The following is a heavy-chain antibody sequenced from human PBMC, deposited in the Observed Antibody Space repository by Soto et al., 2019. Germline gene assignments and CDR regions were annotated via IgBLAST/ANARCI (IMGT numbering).Heavy chain of an antibody. D-gene: IGHD3-10*02. CDR1: GFTFSTYS. J-gene: IGHJ4*02. Sequence: GGSLRLSCAASGFTFSTYSMNWVRQAPGKGLEWVSSISSSSTIYYADSVKGRFTISRDNVQNSLYLQMHSLRAEDTAVYYCAKAGTMSYYFGYWGQGTLVTVSS. V-gene: IGHV3-48*01. CDR3: AKAGTMSYYFGY. CDR2: ISSSSTI.